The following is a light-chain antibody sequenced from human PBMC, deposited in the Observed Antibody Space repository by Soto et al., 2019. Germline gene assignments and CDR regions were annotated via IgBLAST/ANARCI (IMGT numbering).Light chain of an antibody. CDR3: SSFTTSNTYV. CDR2: EVN. V-gene: IGLV2-8*01. Sequence: QSALTQPPSASGSPGQSVTISCTGTSSDVGGYNYVSWYQQHPGKAPKVMIYEVNKRPSGVPDRFSGSKSGNTASLTVSGLQAEDEADYYCSSFTTSNTYVFGTGTKVTVL. CDR1: SSDVGGYNY. J-gene: IGLJ1*01.